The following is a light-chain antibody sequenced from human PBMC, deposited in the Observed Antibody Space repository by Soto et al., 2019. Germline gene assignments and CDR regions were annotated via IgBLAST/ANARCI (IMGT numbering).Light chain of an antibody. Sequence: DIQVTQSPSSLSTSLGYRVTITCRATQAIGFYLAWFQQQPGKVPKLLIYAASSLQSGVPSRLSGSGSGTDFTLTISSLQPEDIATYYCQKYNSAPLPFGGGTKVDIK. CDR1: QAIGFY. CDR2: AAS. CDR3: QKYNSAPLP. J-gene: IGKJ4*01. V-gene: IGKV1-27*01.